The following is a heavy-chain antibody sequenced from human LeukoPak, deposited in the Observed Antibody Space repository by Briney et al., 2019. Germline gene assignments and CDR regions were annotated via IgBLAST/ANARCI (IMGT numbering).Heavy chain of an antibody. CDR2: ITHSGSA. D-gene: IGHD6-13*01. V-gene: IGHV4-34*01. J-gene: IGHJ1*01. Sequence: SETLSLTCGVYGGSFSGYYWNWIRQPPGKGLEWIGEITHSGSAYSNPSLKSRVTISVDTSKNQFSLRLNSVTAADTAVYYCARGGHSSSWYRGEYFQHWGQGTLVTVSS. CDR3: ARGGHSSSWYRGEYFQH. CDR1: GGSFSGYY.